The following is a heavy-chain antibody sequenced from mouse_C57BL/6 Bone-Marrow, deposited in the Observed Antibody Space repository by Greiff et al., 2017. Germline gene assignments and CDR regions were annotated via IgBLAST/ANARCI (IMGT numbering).Heavy chain of an antibody. J-gene: IGHJ1*03. CDR2: IYPRSGNT. Sequence: QVQLQQSGAELARPGASVKLSCKASGYTFTSYGISWVKQRTGQGLEWIGEIYPRSGNTYYNAKFKGKDTLTADQASSTAYMELRSLTSEDSAVYFCARPWSYWYFDVWGTGTTVTVSS. CDR1: GYTFTSYG. V-gene: IGHV1-81*01. CDR3: ARPWSYWYFDV.